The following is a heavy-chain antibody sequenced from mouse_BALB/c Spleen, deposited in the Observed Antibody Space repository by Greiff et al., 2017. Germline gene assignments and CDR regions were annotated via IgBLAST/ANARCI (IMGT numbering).Heavy chain of an antibody. V-gene: IGHV1-69*02. CDR2: IDPSDSYT. CDR1: GYTFTSYW. Sequence: QVQLQQPGAELVKPGASVKLSCKASGYTFTSYWMHWVKQRPGQGLEWIGEIDPSDSYTNYNQKFKGKATLTVDKSSSTAYMQLSSLTSEDSAVYYCARMDAPDYWGQGTTLTVSS. CDR3: ARMDAPDY. J-gene: IGHJ2*01.